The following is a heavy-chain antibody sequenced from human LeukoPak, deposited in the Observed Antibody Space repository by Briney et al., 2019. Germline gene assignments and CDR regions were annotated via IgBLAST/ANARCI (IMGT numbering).Heavy chain of an antibody. D-gene: IGHD3-9*01. CDR1: GFTFSSYA. Sequence: GGSLRLSCAASGFTFSSYAMHWVRQAPGKGLEWVAVISYDGSNKYYADSVKGRFTISRDNSKNTLYLQMNSLRAEDTAVYYCAKSMGVLTGYFFDYWGQGTLVTVSS. CDR2: ISYDGSNK. V-gene: IGHV3-30*04. J-gene: IGHJ4*02. CDR3: AKSMGVLTGYFFDY.